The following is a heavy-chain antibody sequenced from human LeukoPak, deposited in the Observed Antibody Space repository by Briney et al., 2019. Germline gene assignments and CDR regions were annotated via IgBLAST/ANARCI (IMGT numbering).Heavy chain of an antibody. J-gene: IGHJ5*02. V-gene: IGHV4-61*01. CDR2: IYYSGST. CDR3: ARLYDSSGYYWPTGFDP. CDR1: GGSVSSGSYY. D-gene: IGHD3-22*01. Sequence: SETLSLTCTVSGGSVSSGSYYWSWIRQPPRKGLEWIGYIYYSGSTNYNPSLKSRVTISVDTSKNQFSLKLSSVTAADTAVYYCARLYDSSGYYWPTGFDPWGQGTLVTVSS.